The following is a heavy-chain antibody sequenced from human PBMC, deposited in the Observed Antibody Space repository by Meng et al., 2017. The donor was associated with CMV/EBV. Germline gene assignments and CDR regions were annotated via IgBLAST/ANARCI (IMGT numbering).Heavy chain of an antibody. D-gene: IGHD2-2*01. CDR2: MNSNSGNT. CDR3: ARGLERGPYCSSTSCYENWFDP. Sequence: ASVKVSCKASGYTFTSYDINWVRQATGQGLEWMGWMNSNSGNTGYAQKFQGRVTITRNTSISTAYMELSSLRSEDTAVYYCARGLERGPYCSSTSCYENWFDPWGQGTLVTVSS. CDR1: GYTFTSYD. V-gene: IGHV1-8*03. J-gene: IGHJ5*02.